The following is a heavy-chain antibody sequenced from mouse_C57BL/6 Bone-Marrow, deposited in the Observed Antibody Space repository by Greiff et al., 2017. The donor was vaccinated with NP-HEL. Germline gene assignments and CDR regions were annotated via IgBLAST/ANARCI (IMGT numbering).Heavy chain of an antibody. CDR1: GYSITSGYY. D-gene: IGHD4-1*01. CDR3: ARMGRHYAMDY. J-gene: IGHJ4*01. V-gene: IGHV3-6*01. CDR2: ISYDGSN. Sequence: EVQVVESGPGLVKPSQSLSLTCSVTGYSITSGYYWNWIRQFPGNKLEWMGYISYDGSNNYNPSLQNRISITRDTSKNQFFLKLNSVTTEDTATYYCARMGRHYAMDYWGQGTSVTVSS.